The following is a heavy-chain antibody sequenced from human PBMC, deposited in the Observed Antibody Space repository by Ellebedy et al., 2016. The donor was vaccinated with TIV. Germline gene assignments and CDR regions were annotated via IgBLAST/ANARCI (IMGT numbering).Heavy chain of an antibody. D-gene: IGHD3-10*01. CDR3: ARADEGDPLDY. V-gene: IGHV1-46*01. CDR2: IDPRGGRI. CDR1: GYSFGSYY. Sequence: AASVKVSCKASGYSFGSYYLHWVRQAPGQGLEWMGIIDPRGGRIDYAQKFKDSVIMSRDKSTNTVYMELSSLRSEDTAIYYCARADEGDPLDYWGQGTLVTVSS. J-gene: IGHJ4*02.